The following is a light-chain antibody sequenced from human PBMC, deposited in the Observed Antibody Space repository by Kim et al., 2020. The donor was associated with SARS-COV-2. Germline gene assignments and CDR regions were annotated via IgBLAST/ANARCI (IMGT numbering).Light chain of an antibody. V-gene: IGLV6-57*04. CDR3: QSYDSSNVV. CDR2: EDN. CDR1: SGSIASIY. J-gene: IGLJ2*01. Sequence: NFMLTQPHSVSESPGKTVTISCTRSSGSIASIYVQWYQQRPGSAPTTVIYEDNQRPSGVPDRFSGSIDSSSNSASLTISGLKTEDEADYYCQSYDSSNVVFGGGTQLTVL.